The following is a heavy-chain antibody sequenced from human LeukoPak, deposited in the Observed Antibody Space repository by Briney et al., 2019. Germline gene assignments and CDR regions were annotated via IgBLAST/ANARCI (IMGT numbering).Heavy chain of an antibody. J-gene: IGHJ5*02. V-gene: IGHV1-46*01. CDR3: ARDGLPMITFGGVIVYWFDP. D-gene: IGHD3-16*02. CDR2: INPSGGST. Sequence: ASVKVSCKASGYTFTSYYMHWVRQAPGQGLEWMGIINPSGGSTSYAQKFQGRVTMTRDTSTSTVYMELSSLRSEDTAVYYCARDGLPMITFGGVIVYWFDPWGQGTLVTVSS. CDR1: GYTFTSYY.